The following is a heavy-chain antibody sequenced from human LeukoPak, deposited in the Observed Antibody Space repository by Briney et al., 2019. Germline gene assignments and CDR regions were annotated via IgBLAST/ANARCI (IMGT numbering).Heavy chain of an antibody. CDR2: LYSDGNT. CDR3: VRGVEPLAANTLAY. CDR1: GFTVITND. Sequence: GGSLRLYCAASGFTVITNDMPWVRQPTGKGLEWVSVLYSDGNTKYADSVQSRFTISRDNSKNTLYLEMNSLSPDDTAVYYCVRGVEPLAANTLAYWGQGTLVTVSS. D-gene: IGHD1-14*01. V-gene: IGHV3-53*01. J-gene: IGHJ4*02.